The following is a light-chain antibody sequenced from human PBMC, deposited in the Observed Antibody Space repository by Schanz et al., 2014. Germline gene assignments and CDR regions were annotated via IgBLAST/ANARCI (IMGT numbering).Light chain of an antibody. CDR3: QQPGT. CDR2: DAS. V-gene: IGKV3-11*01. Sequence: EIVMTQSPATLSVSPGERATLSCRASQSVSSNLAWYQQKPGQAPRLLIYDASNRATGIPARFSGSGSGTDFTLTISSLEPEDFAIYYCQQPGTFGGGTKVEIK. J-gene: IGKJ4*01. CDR1: QSVSSN.